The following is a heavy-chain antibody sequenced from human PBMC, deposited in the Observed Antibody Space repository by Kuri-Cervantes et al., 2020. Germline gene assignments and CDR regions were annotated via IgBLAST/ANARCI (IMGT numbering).Heavy chain of an antibody. CDR1: GFTFSSYA. D-gene: IGHD3-16*01. J-gene: IGHJ4*02. CDR2: ISGSGGNT. V-gene: IGHV3-23*01. CDR3: AQGTYYDYVWGSLFDY. Sequence: GGSLRLSCAASGFTFSSYAMSWVRQAPGKGLEWVSAISGSGGNTYYADSVKGRFTISRDNSKNTLYLQMNSLRAEDTAVYYCAQGTYYDYVWGSLFDYWGQGTLVTVSS.